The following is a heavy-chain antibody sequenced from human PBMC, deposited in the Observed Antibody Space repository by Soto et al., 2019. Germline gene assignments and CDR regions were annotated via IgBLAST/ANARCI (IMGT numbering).Heavy chain of an antibody. Sequence: QLQLQESGSGLVKPSQTLCLTCAVSGGSISSGGYSWSWIRQPPGKGLEWIGYIYHSGSTYYNPSLKSRVTISVDRSKNQFSLKLSSVTAADTAVYYCARALGTTVTPHGMDVWGQGTTVTVSS. D-gene: IGHD4-17*01. CDR2: IYHSGST. J-gene: IGHJ6*02. CDR1: GGSISSGGYS. V-gene: IGHV4-30-2*01. CDR3: ARALGTTVTPHGMDV.